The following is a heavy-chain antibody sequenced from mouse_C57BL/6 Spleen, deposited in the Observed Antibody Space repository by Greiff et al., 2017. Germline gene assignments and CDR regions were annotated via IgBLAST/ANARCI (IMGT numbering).Heavy chain of an antibody. CDR1: GYTFTSYW. CDR2: IHPSDSDT. J-gene: IGHJ3*01. D-gene: IGHD3-2*02. CDR3: AIPFLDSSGYVAY. Sequence: VQLQQSGAELVKPGASVKVSCKASGYTFTSYWMHWVKQRPGQGLEWIGRIHPSDSDTNYNQKFKGKATLTVDKSSSTAYMQLSSLTSEDSAVYYCAIPFLDSSGYVAYWGQGTLVTVSA. V-gene: IGHV1-74*01.